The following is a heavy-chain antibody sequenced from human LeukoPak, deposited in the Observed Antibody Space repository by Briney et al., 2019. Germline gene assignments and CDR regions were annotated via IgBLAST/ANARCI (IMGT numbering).Heavy chain of an antibody. Sequence: ASVKVSFKASGYPFTSYDINWVRPATGQGLEWMGWMNPNSGNTGYAQKFQGRVTITRNPSISTAYMELSSLRSEDTAVYYCARDYDFWSGYSMYGYWGQGTLVTVSS. CDR2: MNPNSGNT. D-gene: IGHD3-3*01. CDR1: GYPFTSYD. CDR3: ARDYDFWSGYSMYGY. J-gene: IGHJ4*02. V-gene: IGHV1-8*03.